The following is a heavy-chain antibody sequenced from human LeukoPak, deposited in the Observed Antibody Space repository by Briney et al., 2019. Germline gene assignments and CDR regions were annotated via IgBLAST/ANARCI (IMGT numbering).Heavy chain of an antibody. CDR1: RFTLSTYW. V-gene: IGHV3-7*01. Sequence: GGSLRLSCAASRFTLSTYWMSWVRQAPGKGLEWVAHIKQDGSQEYYVDSVKGRFTISRDSAKNSLYLQMNSLRAEDTAVYYCARGVPYDSWSGPHYSDYWGQETLVTVSS. J-gene: IGHJ4*02. CDR3: ARGVPYDSWSGPHYSDY. D-gene: IGHD3-3*01. CDR2: IKQDGSQE.